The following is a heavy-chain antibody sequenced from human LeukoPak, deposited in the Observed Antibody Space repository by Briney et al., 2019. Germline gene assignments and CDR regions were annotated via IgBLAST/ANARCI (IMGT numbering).Heavy chain of an antibody. V-gene: IGHV3-21*01. CDR2: ISGDSSYI. CDR3: XXXSRSDRQSY. CDR1: GFTFSTYS. J-gene: IGHJ4*02. Sequence: GGSLRLSCAASGFTFSTYSMNWVRQAPGKGLQWVSSISGDSSYIYYANSLKGRFTISRDNAKNSLYLQMNSLRAEDTAVYYXXXXSRSDRQSYWGQGILVTVSS.